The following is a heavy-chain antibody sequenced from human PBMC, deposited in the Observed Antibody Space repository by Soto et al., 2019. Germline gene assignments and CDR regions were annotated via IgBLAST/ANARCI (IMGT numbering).Heavy chain of an antibody. D-gene: IGHD4-17*01. CDR1: GYTFTSYY. J-gene: IGHJ3*02. CDR3: ARGRNRSTAKDAFDI. V-gene: IGHV1-46*03. CDR2: INPSGGST. Sequence: ASVKVSCKGSGYTFTSYYMHWLRQAPGQGLEWMGIINPSGGSTSYAQKFQGRVTMTRDTSTSTVYMELSSLRSEDTAVYYCARGRNRSTAKDAFDIWGQGTMVTVSS.